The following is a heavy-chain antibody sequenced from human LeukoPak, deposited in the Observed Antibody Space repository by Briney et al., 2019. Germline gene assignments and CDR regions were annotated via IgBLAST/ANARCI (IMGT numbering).Heavy chain of an antibody. CDR2: INHSGST. D-gene: IGHD6-19*01. CDR1: GFTFRNYE. J-gene: IGHJ4*02. Sequence: MSGGSLRLSCAASGFTFRNYEMNWVRQPPGKGLGWIGEINHSGSTNYNPSLKSRVTISVDTSKNQFSLKLSSVTAADTAVYYCARGSGDFDYWGQGTLVTVSS. V-gene: IGHV4-34*01. CDR3: ARGSGDFDY.